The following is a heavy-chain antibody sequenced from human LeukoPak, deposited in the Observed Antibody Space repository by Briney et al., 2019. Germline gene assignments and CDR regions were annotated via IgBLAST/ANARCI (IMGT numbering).Heavy chain of an antibody. CDR3: ARGGKATVVTM. Sequence: SETLSLTCTVSGGSINSYYWSWIRPPAGQGLEWIGRIYSSGSTNYNPSLKSRVSMSVDTSKNQFSLKLTSVTAADTALYYCARGGKATVVTMWGQGILVTVSS. J-gene: IGHJ4*02. CDR2: IYSSGST. V-gene: IGHV4-4*07. D-gene: IGHD4-23*01. CDR1: GGSINSYY.